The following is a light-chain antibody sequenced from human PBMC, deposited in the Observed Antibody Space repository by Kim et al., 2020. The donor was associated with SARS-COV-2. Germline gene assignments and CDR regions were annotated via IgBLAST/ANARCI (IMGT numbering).Light chain of an antibody. V-gene: IGLV1-40*01. Sequence: QPVLTQPPSVSGAPGQRVTISCTGSISNIGAGYDVHWYQHLPGTAPKLLIYGHRIRPSGVPDRFSGSKSDTSASLAITGLQAEDEADYCCQSFDSSLRGWVFGGGTQLTFL. CDR3: QSFDSSLRGWV. CDR2: GHR. CDR1: ISNIGAGYD. J-gene: IGLJ3*02.